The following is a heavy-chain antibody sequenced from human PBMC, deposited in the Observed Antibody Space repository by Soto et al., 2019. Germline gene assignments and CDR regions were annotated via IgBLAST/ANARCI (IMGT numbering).Heavy chain of an antibody. CDR1: GFTFSSYA. CDR3: AKKEVVATILSEFDY. J-gene: IGHJ4*02. V-gene: IGHV3-23*01. D-gene: IGHD5-12*01. Sequence: PGGSLRLSCAASGFTFSSYAMSWVRQAPGKGLEWVSAISGSGGSTYYADSVKGRFTISRDNSKNTLYLQMNSLRAEDTAVYYCAKKEVVATILSEFDYWGQGTLVTVSS. CDR2: ISGSGGST.